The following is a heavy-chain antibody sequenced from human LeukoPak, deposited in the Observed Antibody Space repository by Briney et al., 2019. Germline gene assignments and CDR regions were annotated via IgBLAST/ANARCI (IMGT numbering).Heavy chain of an antibody. CDR2: IYYSGST. CDR1: GGSISSSSYY. V-gene: IGHV4-39*07. D-gene: IGHD5-18*01. CDR3: ARWRIYGYSYGLFDY. J-gene: IGHJ4*02. Sequence: PSETLSLTCTVSGGSISSSSYYWGWIRQPPGKGLEWIGSIYYSGSTYYNPSLKSRVTISVDTSRNQFSLKLSSVTAADTAVYYCARWRIYGYSYGLFDYWGQGTLVTVSS.